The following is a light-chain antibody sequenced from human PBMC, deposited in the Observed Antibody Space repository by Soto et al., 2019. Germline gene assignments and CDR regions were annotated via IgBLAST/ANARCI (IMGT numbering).Light chain of an antibody. CDR3: QQRSNLPT. Sequence: EIVLTQSPATLSLSPGERATLSCRASQSVSSNLVWYQQKPGQAPRLLIYEASNRATGIPARFSGSGSGTDFTLTISGLEPEDFAVYYCQQRSNLPTFGGGTKVDIK. CDR2: EAS. CDR1: QSVSSN. V-gene: IGKV3-11*01. J-gene: IGKJ4*01.